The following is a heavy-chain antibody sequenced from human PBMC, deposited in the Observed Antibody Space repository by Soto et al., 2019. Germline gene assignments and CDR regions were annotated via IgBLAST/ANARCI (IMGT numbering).Heavy chain of an antibody. CDR1: GYTFTGYY. J-gene: IGHJ3*02. CDR3: AREKTRDIVVVVAAPAGDAFDI. CDR2: INPNSGGT. Sequence: ASVKVSCKASGYTFTGYYMHWVRQAPGQGLEWMGWINPNSGGTNYAQKFQGRVTMTRDTSVSTAYMELSRLRSDDTAVYYCAREKTRDIVVVVAAPAGDAFDIWGQGTMVTVSS. D-gene: IGHD2-15*01. V-gene: IGHV1-2*02.